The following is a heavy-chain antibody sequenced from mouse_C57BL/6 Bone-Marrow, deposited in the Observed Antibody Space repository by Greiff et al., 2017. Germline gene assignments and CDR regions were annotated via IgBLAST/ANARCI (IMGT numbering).Heavy chain of an antibody. V-gene: IGHV1-55*01. J-gene: IGHJ1*03. CDR2: IYPGSGST. CDR1: GYTFTSYW. Sequence: QVQLKESGAELVKPGASVKMSCKASGYTFTSYWITWVKQRPGQGLEWIGDIYPGSGSTNYNEKFKSKATLTVDTSSSTAYMQLSSLTSEDSAVYYCARDIYSYFDVWGTGTTVTVSS. CDR3: ARDIYSYFDV.